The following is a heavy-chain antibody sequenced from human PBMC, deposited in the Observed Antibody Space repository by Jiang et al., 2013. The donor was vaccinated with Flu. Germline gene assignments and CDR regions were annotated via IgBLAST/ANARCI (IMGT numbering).Heavy chain of an antibody. Sequence: GAEVKKPGASVKVSCKASGYTFTNHAIHWVRQAPGQRLEWMGWINTGNGNTKYSQKFQGRVTLTRDTSANTAYVELSSLTFEDTAVYYCARREVRHFDYWGQGTLVTVSS. D-gene: IGHD1-26*01. V-gene: IGHV1-3*04. CDR1: GYTFTNHA. CDR3: ARREVRHFDY. CDR2: INTGNGNT. J-gene: IGHJ4*02.